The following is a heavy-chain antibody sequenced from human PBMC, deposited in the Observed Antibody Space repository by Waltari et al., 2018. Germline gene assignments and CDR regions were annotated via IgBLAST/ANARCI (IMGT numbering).Heavy chain of an antibody. CDR1: GGSFSVYS. V-gene: IGHV4-34*01. Sequence: QVQLQQWGAGLLKPSQPLSLTCAVPGGSFSVYSWTWNRQPPGKGLEWIGEINHSGSTNYNPSLKSRVTISVDTSKNQFSLKLSSVTAADTAVYYCARGGGYYPRFDYWGQGTLVTVSS. CDR3: ARGGGYYPRFDY. J-gene: IGHJ4*02. D-gene: IGHD3-22*01. CDR2: INHSGST.